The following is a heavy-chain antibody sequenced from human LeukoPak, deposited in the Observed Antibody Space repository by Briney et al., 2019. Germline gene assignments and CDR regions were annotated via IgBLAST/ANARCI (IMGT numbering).Heavy chain of an antibody. CDR3: ARGPHWATFDY. D-gene: IGHD3-16*01. CDR2: ISYDGSNK. J-gene: IGHJ4*02. V-gene: IGHV3-30-3*01. Sequence: GRSLRLSCAASGFTFSSYAMHWVRQAPGKGLEWVAVISYDGSNKYYADSVKGRFTISRDNSNNTLYLQMNSLRAEDTAVYYCARGPHWATFDYWGQGTLLTVSS. CDR1: GFTFSSYA.